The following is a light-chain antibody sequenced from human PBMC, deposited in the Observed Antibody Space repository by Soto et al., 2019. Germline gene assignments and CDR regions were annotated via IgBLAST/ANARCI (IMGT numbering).Light chain of an antibody. CDR1: QSVSSSY. CDR2: GAS. V-gene: IGKV3-20*01. J-gene: IGKJ2*01. Sequence: EIVLTQSPGTLSLSPGERATLSCRASQSVSSSYLALYQQKPGQAPRLLIYGASSRATGIPDRFSGSGSGTDFPLTISRLEPEDFAVYYSQQYGRSPYTFGQGTKLEIK. CDR3: QQYGRSPYT.